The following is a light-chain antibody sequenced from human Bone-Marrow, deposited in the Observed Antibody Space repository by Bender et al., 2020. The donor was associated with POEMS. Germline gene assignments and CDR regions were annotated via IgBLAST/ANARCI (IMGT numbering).Light chain of an antibody. Sequence: SYDLTQPPSVSVSPGQTARITCSGDALAKQYGYWYQRKPGQAPVLVIYKDNERPLGIPERFSGSSSGATVTLTISGVQAEDEADYYCQSAGSSGTYVFGTGTGVTVL. J-gene: IGLJ1*01. CDR1: ALAKQY. CDR3: QSAGSSGTYV. CDR2: KDN. V-gene: IGLV3-25*03.